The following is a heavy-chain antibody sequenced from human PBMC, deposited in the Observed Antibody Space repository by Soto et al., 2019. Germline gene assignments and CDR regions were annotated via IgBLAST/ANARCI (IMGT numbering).Heavy chain of an antibody. CDR1: GFTFSSYS. Sequence: EVQLVESGGGLVKPGGSLRLSCAASGFTFSSYSMNWVRQAPGKGLEWVSSISSSSSYIYYADSVKGRFTISRDNAKNSLYLQMNSLRAVDTAVYYCARVLGEVGTAIRYDAFDIWGQGTMVTVSS. CDR2: ISSSSSYI. J-gene: IGHJ3*02. D-gene: IGHD2-21*02. V-gene: IGHV3-21*01. CDR3: ARVLGEVGTAIRYDAFDI.